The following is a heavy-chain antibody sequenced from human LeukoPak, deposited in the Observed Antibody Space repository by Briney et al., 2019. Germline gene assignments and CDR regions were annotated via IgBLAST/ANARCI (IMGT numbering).Heavy chain of an antibody. CDR3: ARDYWWNYDY. CDR2: VSGSGGGT. D-gene: IGHD1-7*01. V-gene: IGHV3-23*01. J-gene: IGHJ4*02. Sequence: GGSLRLSCAASGFTFSSYAMSWVRRAPGKGLEWVSTVSGSGGGTYYADSAKGRFIISRDNSKNMVYLQMNSLRAEDTAIYYCARDYWWNYDYWGQGTLVTVSS. CDR1: GFTFSSYA.